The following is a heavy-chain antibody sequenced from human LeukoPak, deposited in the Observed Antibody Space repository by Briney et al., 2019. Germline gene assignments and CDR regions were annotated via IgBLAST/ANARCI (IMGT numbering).Heavy chain of an antibody. D-gene: IGHD5-18*01. CDR2: IYYSGST. CDR1: GGSISSSSYY. Sequence: PSETLSLTCTVSGGSISSSSYYWGWIRQPPGTGLEWIGSIYYSGSTYHNSSLKSRVTISVDTSKNQFSLKLSPVTAADTAVYYCARVLLYSYGYIDYWGQGTLVTVSS. V-gene: IGHV4-39*07. CDR3: ARVLLYSYGYIDY. J-gene: IGHJ4*02.